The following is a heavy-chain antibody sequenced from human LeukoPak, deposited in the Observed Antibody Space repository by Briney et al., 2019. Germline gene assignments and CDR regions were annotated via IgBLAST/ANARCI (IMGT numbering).Heavy chain of an antibody. CDR2: ISSSGNGT. V-gene: IGHV3-23*05. D-gene: IGHD5-24*01. Sequence: HPGGSLRLSCTASGFTFRTYAMNWVRQAPGKGLEWLSGISSSGNGTYYADSVKGRFIISRDNSKNMVYLQMNSLTVEDTATYYCAKRTMSAFDSWGQGTLLIVSS. J-gene: IGHJ4*02. CDR3: AKRTMSAFDS. CDR1: GFTFRTYA.